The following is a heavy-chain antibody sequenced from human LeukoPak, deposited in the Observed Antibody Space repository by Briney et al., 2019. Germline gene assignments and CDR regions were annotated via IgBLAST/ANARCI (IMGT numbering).Heavy chain of an antibody. CDR3: ARVAYYDFVYYGMDV. CDR1: GYTFTGYY. D-gene: IGHD3-3*01. CDR2: INPNSGGT. Sequence: GASVKVSCKASGYTFTGYYMHWVRQAPGQGLEWMGWINPNSGGTNYAQKFEGRVTMTRDTSISTAYMELSWLTSDDTAVYDCARVAYYDFVYYGMDVWGQGTTVIVSS. J-gene: IGHJ6*02. V-gene: IGHV1-2*02.